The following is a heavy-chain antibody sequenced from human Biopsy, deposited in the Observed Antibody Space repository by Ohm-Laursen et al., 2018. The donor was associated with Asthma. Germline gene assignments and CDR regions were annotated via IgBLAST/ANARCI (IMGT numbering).Heavy chain of an antibody. Sequence: LSLTCAPSGFAVSRDYMFWVRQAPGKGLEWVSVIYSGGTSHTADSVRGRFTISRDYSKNTLYLQMHSLRAEDTAVYYCARGDSSNWSHYYFDYWGQGTLVTVSS. CDR1: GFAVSRDY. CDR3: ARGDSSNWSHYYFDY. V-gene: IGHV3-53*01. J-gene: IGHJ4*02. CDR2: IYSGGTS. D-gene: IGHD3-22*01.